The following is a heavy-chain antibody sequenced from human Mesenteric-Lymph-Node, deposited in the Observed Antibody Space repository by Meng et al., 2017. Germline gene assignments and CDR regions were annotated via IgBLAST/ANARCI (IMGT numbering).Heavy chain of an antibody. Sequence: GGSLRLSCAASGFTFSSYAMHWVRQAPGKGLEWVAVISYDGSNKYYADSVKGRFTISRDNSKNTLYLQMNSLRAEDTAVYYCARAILYYGSGSFGAFDIWGQGTMVTVSS. J-gene: IGHJ3*02. CDR3: ARAILYYGSGSFGAFDI. D-gene: IGHD3-10*01. CDR1: GFTFSSYA. V-gene: IGHV3-30*01. CDR2: ISYDGSNK.